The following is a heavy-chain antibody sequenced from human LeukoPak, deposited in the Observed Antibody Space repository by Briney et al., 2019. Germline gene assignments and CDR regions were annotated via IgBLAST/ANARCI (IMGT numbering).Heavy chain of an antibody. V-gene: IGHV4-38-2*02. CDR3: ARLYLPATRFDY. CDR1: GYSISSGYS. J-gene: IGHJ4*02. D-gene: IGHD5-24*01. Sequence: SETLSLTCTVSGYSISSGYSWSWIRQSPGKGLEWIGYIYYSGYTYYNPSLQSRLTISVDTSKNQFSLKLTSVTAADTAVYYCARLYLPATRFDYWGQGTLVTVSS. CDR2: IYYSGYT.